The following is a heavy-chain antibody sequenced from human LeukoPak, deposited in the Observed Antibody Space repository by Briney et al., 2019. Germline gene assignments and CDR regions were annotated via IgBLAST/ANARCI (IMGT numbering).Heavy chain of an antibody. J-gene: IGHJ6*03. CDR3: ARDIPPFVWYMDV. CDR2: INHSGST. Sequence: SETLSLTCAVYGGSFSGYYWSWIRQPPGKGLEWIGEINHSGSTNYNPSLKSRVTISVDTSKNQFSLKLSSVTAADTAVYYCARDIPPFVWYMDVWGKGTTVTISS. D-gene: IGHD2-21*01. V-gene: IGHV4-34*01. CDR1: GGSFSGYY.